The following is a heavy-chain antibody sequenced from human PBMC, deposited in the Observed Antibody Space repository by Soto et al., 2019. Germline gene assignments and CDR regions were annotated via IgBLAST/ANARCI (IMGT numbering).Heavy chain of an antibody. D-gene: IGHD2-15*01. CDR3: TKDGRFDSDGSLYYYYGMDV. Sequence: GGSMRLSCAASGFTFNNYGMNWVRQAPGKELEWVAIISNDGSNKYYIESVRGRFTISRDNSKNMLFLQMNSLRVEDTAVYFCTKDGRFDSDGSLYYYYGMDVWGQGTTVTVSS. J-gene: IGHJ6*02. V-gene: IGHV3-30*18. CDR2: ISNDGSNK. CDR1: GFTFNNYG.